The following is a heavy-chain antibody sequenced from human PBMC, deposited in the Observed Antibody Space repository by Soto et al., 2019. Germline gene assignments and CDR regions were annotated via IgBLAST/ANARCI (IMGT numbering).Heavy chain of an antibody. CDR1: GDSISHYF. J-gene: IGHJ6*02. Sequence: QVQLQESGPGLVRPSETLSLTCTVSGDSISHYFWSWIRQPPGKGLECIGYIYYSGSTNYNPSLKSGVTISVDKSKNQFSLKLSSVTAADTAVYYCARRPWGGMDVWGQGTTVTVSS. CDR3: ARRPWGGMDV. CDR2: IYYSGST. V-gene: IGHV4-59*08. D-gene: IGHD3-16*01.